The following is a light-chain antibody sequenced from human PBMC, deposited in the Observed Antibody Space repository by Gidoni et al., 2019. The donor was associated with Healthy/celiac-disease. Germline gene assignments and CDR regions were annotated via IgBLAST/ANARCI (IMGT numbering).Light chain of an antibody. CDR2: GNS. CDR3: QSYDSSLSGYV. CDR1: SSNIGAGYD. V-gene: IGLV1-40*01. Sequence: QSVLTQPPSVSGAPRQMVTISCTGSSSNIGAGYDVHWYQHLPGTAPKLLIYGNSNRPSGVPDRFSGSKSGTSASLAITGLQAEDEADYYCQSYDSSLSGYVFGGGTKLTVL. J-gene: IGLJ3*02.